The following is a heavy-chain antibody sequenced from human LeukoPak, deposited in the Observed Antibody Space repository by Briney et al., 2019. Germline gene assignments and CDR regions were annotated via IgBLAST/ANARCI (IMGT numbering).Heavy chain of an antibody. CDR1: GYTFTSYD. V-gene: IGHV1-8*01. Sequence: ASVKVSCKASGYTFTSYDINWVRQATGQGLEWMGWMNPNSGNTGYAQKFQGRVTMTRDTSISTAYMELSRLRSDDTAVYYCARDPGIVATIGFDYWGQGTLVTVSS. CDR2: MNPNSGNT. CDR3: ARDPGIVATIGFDY. J-gene: IGHJ4*02. D-gene: IGHD5-12*01.